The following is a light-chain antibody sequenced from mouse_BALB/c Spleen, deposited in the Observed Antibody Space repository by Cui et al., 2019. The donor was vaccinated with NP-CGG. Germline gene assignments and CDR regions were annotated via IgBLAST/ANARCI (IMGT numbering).Light chain of an antibody. CDR1: TGAVTTSNY. CDR3: ALWYSNHWV. CDR2: GTN. Sequence: QAVVTQESALTTSPGETVTLTCRSSTGAVTTSNYANWVQEKPDHLFTGLIGGTNNRPPGVPARFSGSLIGGKAALTITGAQTEGETIYFCALWYSNHWVFGGGTKLTVL. J-gene: IGLJ1*01. V-gene: IGLV1*01.